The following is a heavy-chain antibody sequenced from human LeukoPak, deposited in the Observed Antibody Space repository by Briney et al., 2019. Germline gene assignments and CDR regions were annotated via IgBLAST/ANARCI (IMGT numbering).Heavy chain of an antibody. J-gene: IGHJ4*02. V-gene: IGHV3-30*04. CDR1: GFTFSSYP. Sequence: GGSQRLTCAASGFTFSSYPLHWVGQAPGKGLEWVALISYDGGNKFYAESVRGRFTISRCNSKNTVYLQMNSLRVEDTAVYYCARGVIYTDYAHYFGYWGQGTRHTVSS. D-gene: IGHD4-17*01. CDR2: ISYDGGNK. CDR3: ARGVIYTDYAHYFGY.